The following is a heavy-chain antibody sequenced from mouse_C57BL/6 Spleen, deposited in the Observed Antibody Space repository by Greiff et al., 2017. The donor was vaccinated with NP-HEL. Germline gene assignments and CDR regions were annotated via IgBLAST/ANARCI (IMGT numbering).Heavy chain of an antibody. D-gene: IGHD2-4*01. Sequence: EVQLVESGGGLVQPGGSLSLSCAASGFTFTDYYMSWVRQPPGKALEWLGFIRNKANGYTTEYSASVKGRFTISRDNSQSILYLQMNALRAEDSATYYCARSSFYYDYEMDYWGQGTSVTVSS. J-gene: IGHJ4*01. CDR2: IRNKANGYTT. CDR3: ARSSFYYDYEMDY. V-gene: IGHV7-3*01. CDR1: GFTFTDYY.